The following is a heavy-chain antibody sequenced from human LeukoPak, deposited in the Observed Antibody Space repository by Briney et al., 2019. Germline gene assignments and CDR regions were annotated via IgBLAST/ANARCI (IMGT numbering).Heavy chain of an antibody. J-gene: IGHJ3*02. CDR2: ISGSGGST. Sequence: PGGSLRLSCAASGFTFSSYAISWVRQAPGKGLEWVSAISGSGGSTYYADSVKGRFTISRDNSKNTLYLQMNSLRAEDTAVYYCAKTEAYYDFWSGQNAFDIWGQGTMVTVSS. D-gene: IGHD3-3*01. V-gene: IGHV3-23*01. CDR1: GFTFSSYA. CDR3: AKTEAYYDFWSGQNAFDI.